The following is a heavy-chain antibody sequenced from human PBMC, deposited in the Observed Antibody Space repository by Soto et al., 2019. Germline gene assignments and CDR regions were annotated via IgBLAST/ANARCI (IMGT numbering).Heavy chain of an antibody. CDR1: GYTFTSYA. Sequence: ASVKVSCKASGYTFTSYAIHWVRQAPGQRLEWMGWINAGNGNTKYSQKFQGRVTITRDTSASTAYMELSSLRSEDTAVYYCARGRRYCSGGSCYYYFDYWGQGTLVTVSS. V-gene: IGHV1-3*01. CDR3: ARGRRYCSGGSCYYYFDY. D-gene: IGHD2-15*01. CDR2: INAGNGNT. J-gene: IGHJ4*02.